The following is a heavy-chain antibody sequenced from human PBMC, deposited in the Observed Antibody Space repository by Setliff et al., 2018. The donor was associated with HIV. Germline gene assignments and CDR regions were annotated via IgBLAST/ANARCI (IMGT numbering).Heavy chain of an antibody. CDR1: GGSINSGGYY. J-gene: IGHJ2*01. CDR2: ISYSGST. D-gene: IGHD3-22*01. Sequence: SETLSLTCTVSGGSINSGGYYWSWIRQHPGKGLEWIGYISYSGSTYYNPSLKSRVTISVDTYNNQFSLQLSSVTAADTAVYYCASRTTMISKAYWYLDLWGRGTLVTVSS. V-gene: IGHV4-31*03. CDR3: ASRTTMISKAYWYLDL.